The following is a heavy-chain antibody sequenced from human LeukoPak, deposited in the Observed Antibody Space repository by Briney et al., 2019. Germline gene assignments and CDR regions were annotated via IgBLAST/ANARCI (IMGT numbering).Heavy chain of an antibody. Sequence: SVTVSCTASGGTFSSYAISWVRQAPGQGLEWMGGIIPIFGTANYAQKFQGRVTITADESTSTAYMELSSLRSEDTAVYYCARESPAMSDAFDIWGQGTMVTVSS. CDR3: ARESPAMSDAFDI. CDR1: GGTFSSYA. V-gene: IGHV1-69*01. CDR2: IIPIFGTA. J-gene: IGHJ3*02.